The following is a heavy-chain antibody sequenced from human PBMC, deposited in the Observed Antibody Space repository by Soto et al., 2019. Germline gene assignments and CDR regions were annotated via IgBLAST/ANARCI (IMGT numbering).Heavy chain of an antibody. J-gene: IGHJ6*02. D-gene: IGHD6-13*01. CDR3: ARDHGGSTWFVAIYYYVGVDV. CDR1: GFTLSSYN. CDR2: SSGSSYTI. Sequence: EVQLVESGGGLVQPGGSLRLSCAASGFTLSSYNMNWVRQAPGKGLEWVSYSSGSSYTIYYADSVKGRFTISRDNAKNSRYLQRDSLRDEDAAVYYGARDHGGSTWFVAIYYYVGVDVWGQATTVPVSS. V-gene: IGHV3-48*02.